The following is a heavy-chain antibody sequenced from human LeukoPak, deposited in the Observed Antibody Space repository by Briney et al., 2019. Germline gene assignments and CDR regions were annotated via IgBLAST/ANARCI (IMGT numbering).Heavy chain of an antibody. CDR3: ARVYYGSYRNAFDI. V-gene: IGHV3-21*01. D-gene: IGHD1-26*01. CDR1: GFTFSSYS. Sequence: PGGSLRLSCAASGFTFSSYSMNWVRQAPGKGLEWVSSISSSSSYIYYADSVKGRFTISRDNAENSLYLQMNSLRADDTALYFCARVYYGSYRNAFDIWGPGTMVTVSS. J-gene: IGHJ3*02. CDR2: ISSSSSYI.